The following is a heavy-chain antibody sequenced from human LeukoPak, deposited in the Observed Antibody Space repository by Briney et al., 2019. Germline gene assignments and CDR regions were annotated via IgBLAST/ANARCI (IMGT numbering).Heavy chain of an antibody. CDR2: ISCDGSNK. CDR3: ARGRTGGFDY. CDR1: GFTFSSYG. V-gene: IGHV3-30*03. J-gene: IGHJ4*02. Sequence: GGSLRLSCAASGFTFSSYGMHWVRQAPGKGLEWGAVISCDGSNKYYADSVKGRFTISRDSSKNTLYLQMVSLRAEDTAVYYCARGRTGGFDYWGQGTLVTVSS. D-gene: IGHD1-1*01.